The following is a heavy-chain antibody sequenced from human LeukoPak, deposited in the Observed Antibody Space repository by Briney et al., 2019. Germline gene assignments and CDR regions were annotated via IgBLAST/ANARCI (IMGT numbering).Heavy chain of an antibody. D-gene: IGHD6-6*01. CDR1: GFTVSSNY. J-gene: IGHJ4*02. CDR3: AKERTMGSSFEYYFDY. CDR2: IYSGGST. Sequence: GGSPRLSCAASGFTVSSNYMSWVRQAPGKGLEWVSVIYSGGSTYYADSVKGRFTISRDNSKNTLYLQMNSLRAEDTAVYYCAKERTMGSSFEYYFDYWGQGTLVTVSS. V-gene: IGHV3-53*05.